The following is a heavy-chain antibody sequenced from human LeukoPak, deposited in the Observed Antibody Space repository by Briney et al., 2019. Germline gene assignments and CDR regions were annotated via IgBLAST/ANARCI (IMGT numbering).Heavy chain of an antibody. D-gene: IGHD3-10*01. V-gene: IGHV3-30-3*01. CDR3: AKEILLWFGEIPYFDY. Sequence: GGSLRLSCAASGFTFSSYAMHWVRQAPGKGLEWVAVISYDGSNKYYADSVKGRFTISRDNSKNTLYLQMNSLRAEDTAVYYCAKEILLWFGEIPYFDYWGQGTLVTVSS. CDR1: GFTFSSYA. J-gene: IGHJ4*02. CDR2: ISYDGSNK.